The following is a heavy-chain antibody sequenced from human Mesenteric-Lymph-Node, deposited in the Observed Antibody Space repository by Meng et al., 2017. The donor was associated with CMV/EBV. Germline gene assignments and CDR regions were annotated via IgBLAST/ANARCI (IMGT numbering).Heavy chain of an antibody. CDR3: ARSYCSGINCPLDP. V-gene: IGHV1-18*01. Sequence: ASVKVSCKASGYTFTSYGISWVRQAPGQGLEWMGWISSYNGNTNYVQKLQGRVTMTTDTSTSTAYMELRSLRSDDTAVYYCARSYCSGINCPLDPWGQGTLVTVSS. CDR2: ISSYNGNT. D-gene: IGHD2-15*01. J-gene: IGHJ5*02. CDR1: GYTFTSYG.